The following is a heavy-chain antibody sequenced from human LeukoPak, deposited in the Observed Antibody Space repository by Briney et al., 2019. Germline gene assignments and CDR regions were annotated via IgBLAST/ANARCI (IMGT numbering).Heavy chain of an antibody. CDR1: GGPFRLYY. CDR2: INHSGST. D-gene: IGHD3-16*01. CDR3: AINVWSLDYYYYSMDV. V-gene: IGHV4-34*01. J-gene: IGHJ6*03. Sequence: SETLTLTCDVNGGPFRLYYWNWVRQPPEKGLEWIGEINHSGSTNYNPSLESRVTISVDTSKNQFSLKLTSVTAADTAAYFCAINVWSLDYYYYSMDVWGKGTTVTVSS.